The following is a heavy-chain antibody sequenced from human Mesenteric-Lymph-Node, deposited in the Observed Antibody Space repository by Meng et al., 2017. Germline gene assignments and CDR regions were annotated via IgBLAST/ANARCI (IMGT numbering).Heavy chain of an antibody. CDR2: INAYNGNT. D-gene: IGHD3-16*01. V-gene: IGHV1-18*01. CDR1: GYTFSSFV. CDR3: ARRDADYVLDY. Sequence: ASVKVSCKASGYTFSSFVITWVRQAPGQGLEWMAWINAYNGNTNYAHKFQGRVTMTTDTTTSTTYMEPRTLTSDDTAVYYCARRDADYVLDYWGQGTLVTVSS. J-gene: IGHJ4*02.